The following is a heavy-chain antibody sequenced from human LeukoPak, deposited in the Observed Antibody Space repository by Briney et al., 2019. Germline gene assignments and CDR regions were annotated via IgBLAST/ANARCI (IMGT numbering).Heavy chain of an antibody. J-gene: IGHJ4*02. CDR3: ARESAVAGTGY. CDR1: GYTFNGYY. CDR2: INPNSGGT. D-gene: IGHD6-19*01. V-gene: IGHV1-2*02. Sequence: ASVKVSCKASGYTFNGYYMHWVRQAPRQGLEWMGWINPNSGGTNYAQKFQGSVTMTRDTSISTAYMELSRLRSDDTAVYYCARESAVAGTGYWGQGTLVTVSS.